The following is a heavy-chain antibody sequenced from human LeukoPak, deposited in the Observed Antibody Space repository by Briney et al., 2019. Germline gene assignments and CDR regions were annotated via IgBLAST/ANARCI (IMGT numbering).Heavy chain of an antibody. Sequence: ASVKVSCKVSGYTLTELSMHWVRQAPGKGREWMGGFDPEDGETIYAQKFQGRVTMTEDTSTDTAYMELSTLRSEDTAVYFCAREQRDGLSGNLGGLFASYYTYYYMDVWGRGITVTVSS. J-gene: IGHJ6*03. D-gene: IGHD1-26*01. CDR2: FDPEDGET. V-gene: IGHV1-24*01. CDR1: GYTLTELS. CDR3: AREQRDGLSGNLGGLFASYYTYYYMDV.